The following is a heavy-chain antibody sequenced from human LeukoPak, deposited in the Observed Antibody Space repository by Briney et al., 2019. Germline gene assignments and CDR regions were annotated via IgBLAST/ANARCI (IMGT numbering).Heavy chain of an antibody. J-gene: IGHJ4*02. CDR3: AIGGAWRRGFDY. CDR2: INHSGST. Sequence: SETLSLTCAVYGGSFSGYYWSWIRQPPGKGLEWIGEINHSGSTNYNPSLKSRVTISVDTSKNQFSLKLSSVTAADTAVYYCAIGGAWRRGFDYWGQGTLVTVSS. CDR1: GGSFSGYY. D-gene: IGHD3-10*01. V-gene: IGHV4-34*01.